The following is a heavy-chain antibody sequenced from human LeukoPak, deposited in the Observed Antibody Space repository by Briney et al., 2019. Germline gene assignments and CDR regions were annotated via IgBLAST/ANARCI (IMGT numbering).Heavy chain of an antibody. CDR2: IYTSGST. V-gene: IGHV4-4*07. CDR1: GGSISSYY. D-gene: IGHD3-3*01. CDR3: ARGGDYDFWSGYTYYYYMDV. J-gene: IGHJ6*03. Sequence: PSETLSLACSVSGGSISSYYWSWIRQPAGKGLEWIGRIYTSGSTNYNPSLKSRVTMSVDTSKNQFSLKLSSVAAADTAVYYCARGGDYDFWSGYTYYYYMDVWGKGTTVSVSS.